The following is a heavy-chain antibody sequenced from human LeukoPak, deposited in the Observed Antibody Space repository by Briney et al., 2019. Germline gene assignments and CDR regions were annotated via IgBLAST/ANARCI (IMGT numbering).Heavy chain of an antibody. J-gene: IGHJ4*02. Sequence: GGPLRLSCAASGFTFSRNWMHWVRQAPGKGLVWVSRINSDGSSTNYADSVKGRFTISRDNAKNTLHLQMNSLRAEDTAVYYCVRDLGIAVAPGYWGQGTLVTVSS. V-gene: IGHV3-74*01. CDR2: INSDGSST. CDR1: GFTFSRNW. CDR3: VRDLGIAVAPGY. D-gene: IGHD6-19*01.